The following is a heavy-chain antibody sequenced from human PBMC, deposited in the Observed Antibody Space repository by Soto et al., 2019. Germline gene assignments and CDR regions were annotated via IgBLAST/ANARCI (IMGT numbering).Heavy chain of an antibody. Sequence: SETLSLTCTVSGGSSSNYYWSWLRQPPGKGLEWIGYIYSSGSTHYNPSLQSRVTISADTSKNQVSLKVRSVTAADTAVYYCARDHPHSYGVYYFDYWGQGTPVTVS. CDR1: GGSSSNYY. J-gene: IGHJ4*02. CDR2: IYSSGST. V-gene: IGHV4-59*01. CDR3: ARDHPHSYGVYYFDY. D-gene: IGHD5-18*01.